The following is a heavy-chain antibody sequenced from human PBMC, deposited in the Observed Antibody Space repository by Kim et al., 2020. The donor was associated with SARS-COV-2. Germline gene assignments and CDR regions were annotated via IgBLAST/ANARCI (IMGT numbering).Heavy chain of an antibody. CDR2: IYPGDSDT. V-gene: IGHV5-51*01. J-gene: IGHJ4*02. CDR3: ARHPYIAAAALGPFDY. Sequence: GESLKISCKGSGYSFTSYWIGWVRQMPGKGLEWMGIIYPGDSDTRYSPSFQGQVTISADKSISTAYLQWSSLKASDTAMYYCARHPYIAAAALGPFDYWGQGTLVTVSS. D-gene: IGHD6-13*01. CDR1: GYSFTSYW.